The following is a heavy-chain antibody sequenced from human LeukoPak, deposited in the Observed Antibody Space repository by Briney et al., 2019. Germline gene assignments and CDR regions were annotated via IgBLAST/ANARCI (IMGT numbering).Heavy chain of an antibody. V-gene: IGHV1-24*01. Sequence: ASVKVSCKVSGYTLTVLSMHGVPDAPGKGLEWRGGFDPEEGETICAQKFQGRVTMTEDTSTDTAYVELSSMRSEDTAVYYCATGDPITRVRGVISPMFDYWGQGTLVTVSS. J-gene: IGHJ4*02. CDR1: GYTLTVLS. CDR3: ATGDPITRVRGVISPMFDY. CDR2: FDPEEGET. D-gene: IGHD3-10*01.